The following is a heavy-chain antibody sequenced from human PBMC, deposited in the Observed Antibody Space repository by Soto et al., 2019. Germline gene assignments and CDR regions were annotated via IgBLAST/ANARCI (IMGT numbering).Heavy chain of an antibody. CDR1: GFTFSSYG. V-gene: IGHV3-33*01. D-gene: IGHD6-6*01. CDR3: ARAGSSSLFVDYYYMPV. Sequence: QVQLVESGGGVVQPGRSLRLSCAASGFTFSSYGMHWVRQAPGKGLEWVAVIWYDGSTKYYADSVKGRFTISRDNSKNTLYLQMTSLKAEDTAVYYCARAGSSSLFVDYYYMPVWGKGTTVTVSS. J-gene: IGHJ6*03. CDR2: IWYDGSTK.